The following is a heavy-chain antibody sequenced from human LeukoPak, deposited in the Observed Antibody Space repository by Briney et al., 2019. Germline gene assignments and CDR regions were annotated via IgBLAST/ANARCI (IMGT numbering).Heavy chain of an antibody. CDR2: ISWNSGSI. J-gene: IGHJ3*02. CDR1: GFTFDDYA. D-gene: IGHD3-3*02. Sequence: SLRLSCAASGFTFDDYAMHWVRQAPGKGLEWVSGISWNSGSIGYADSVKGRFTISRDNAKNSLYLQMNRLRAEDTALYYCAKVLAGEADAFDIWGQGTMVTVSS. V-gene: IGHV3-9*01. CDR3: AKVLAGEADAFDI.